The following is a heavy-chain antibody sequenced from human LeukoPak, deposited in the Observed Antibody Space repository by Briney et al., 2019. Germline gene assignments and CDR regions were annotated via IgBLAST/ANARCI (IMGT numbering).Heavy chain of an antibody. CDR3: ARERDAFFDY. V-gene: IGHV4-31*03. D-gene: IGHD5-24*01. J-gene: IGHJ4*02. CDR2: IYYSGST. CDR1: GGSISSGGYY. Sequence: SETLSLTCTVSGGSISSGGYYWSWIRQHPGKGLEWIGYIYYSGSTYYNPSLKSRVTISVDTSKNQFSLKLSSATAADTAVYYCARERDAFFDYWGQGTLVTVSS.